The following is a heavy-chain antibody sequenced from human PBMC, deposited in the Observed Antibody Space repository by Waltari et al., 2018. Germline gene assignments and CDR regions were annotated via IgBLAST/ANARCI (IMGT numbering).Heavy chain of an antibody. Sequence: QVQLVESGGGVVQPGGSLRLSCAASGFTFSSYGMHWVRQAPGKGLEGVAFIRNVGSNKYYAYSVKGRFTISRDNYKNTLYLQMNSLRAEDTAVYYCARWPLSHVPPNFDYWGQGTLVIVSS. J-gene: IGHJ4*02. D-gene: IGHD2-15*01. V-gene: IGHV3-30*02. CDR3: ARWPLSHVPPNFDY. CDR2: IRNVGSNK. CDR1: GFTFSSYG.